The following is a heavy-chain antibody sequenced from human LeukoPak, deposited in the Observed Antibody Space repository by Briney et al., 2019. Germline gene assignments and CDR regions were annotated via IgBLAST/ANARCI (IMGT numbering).Heavy chain of an antibody. V-gene: IGHV3-30*18. CDR1: GFTFSSYG. D-gene: IGHD6-19*01. CDR3: AKDIKQWLALYYFDY. J-gene: IGHJ4*02. CDR2: ISYDGSNK. Sequence: GRSLRLSCAASGFTFSSYGMHWVRQAPGKGLEWVAVISYDGSNKYYADSVKGRFTISRDNSKNTLYLQMNSLRAEDTAVYYCAKDIKQWLALYYFDYWGQGTLVTVSS.